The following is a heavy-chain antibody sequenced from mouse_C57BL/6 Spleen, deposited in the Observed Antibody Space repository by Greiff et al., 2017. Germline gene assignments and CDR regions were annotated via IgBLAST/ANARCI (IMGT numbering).Heavy chain of an antibody. Sequence: QVQLQQSGPGLVQPSQSLSITCTVSGFSLTSYGVHWVRQSPGKGLEWLGVIWRGGSTDYNAAFMSRLSFTKDNSKSQVFFKMNSLQADDTAIYYCAKKASNWDDYAMDYWGQGTSVTVSS. CDR2: IWRGGST. CDR3: AKKASNWDDYAMDY. D-gene: IGHD4-1*01. CDR1: GFSLTSYG. V-gene: IGHV2-5*01. J-gene: IGHJ4*01.